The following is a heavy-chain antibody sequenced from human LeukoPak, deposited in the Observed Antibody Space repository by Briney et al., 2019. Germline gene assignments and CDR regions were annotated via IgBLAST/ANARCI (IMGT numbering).Heavy chain of an antibody. J-gene: IGHJ4*02. V-gene: IGHV1-18*01. CDR3: ARGEVSASLYYFDF. D-gene: IGHD2-2*01. CDR2: VSGYTGNT. CDR1: GYTFTTYG. Sequence: ASVTVSCKTSGYTFTTYGVSWVRQAPGQGLEWMGWVSGYTGNTNYAERFQGRVTITTDTSTTTVYMELTSLRSDDTAVYYCARGEVSASLYYFDFWGQGTLVTVS.